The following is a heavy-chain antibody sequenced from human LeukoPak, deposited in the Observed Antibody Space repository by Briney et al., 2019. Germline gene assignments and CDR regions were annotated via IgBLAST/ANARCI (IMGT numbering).Heavy chain of an antibody. Sequence: PGGSLRLSCAASGFTFSSNWMHWVRQAPGKGLVWVSRTNEDGSTTNYADSVKGRSTIFRDNAKNTLYLQMNSLRAEDTAVYYCVRDLGGRSGHWGQGTLVTVSS. CDR2: TNEDGSTT. V-gene: IGHV3-74*01. CDR3: VRDLGGRSGH. CDR1: GFTFSSNW. J-gene: IGHJ4*02. D-gene: IGHD1-26*01.